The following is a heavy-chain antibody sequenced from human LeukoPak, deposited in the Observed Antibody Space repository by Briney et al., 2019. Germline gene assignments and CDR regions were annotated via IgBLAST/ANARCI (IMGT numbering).Heavy chain of an antibody. Sequence: PGGSLRLSCAASGFNFSRSEMKWVRQAPGKGLEWVSYISPTGSAIYYADSVKGRFTISRDNAKNSLYPQMNSLRAEDTAVYYCGRGARGSSFGYWGQGTLVTVSS. CDR3: GRGARGSSFGY. CDR2: ISPTGSAI. V-gene: IGHV3-48*03. D-gene: IGHD6-6*01. J-gene: IGHJ4*02. CDR1: GFNFSRSE.